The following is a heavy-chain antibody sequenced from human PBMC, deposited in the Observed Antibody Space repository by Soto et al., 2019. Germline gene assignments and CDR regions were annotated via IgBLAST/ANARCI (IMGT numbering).Heavy chain of an antibody. V-gene: IGHV3-21*01. D-gene: IGHD3-10*01. CDR3: ARDSYYYGSGSYKDYYYGMDV. J-gene: IGHJ6*02. CDR2: ISSSSSYI. CDR1: GFTFSSYS. Sequence: GGSLRLSCAASGFTFSSYSMNWVRQAPGKGLEWVSSISSSSSYIYYADSVKGRFTISRDNAKNSLYLQMNSLRAEDTAVYYCARDSYYYGSGSYKDYYYGMDVWGQGTTVTVSS.